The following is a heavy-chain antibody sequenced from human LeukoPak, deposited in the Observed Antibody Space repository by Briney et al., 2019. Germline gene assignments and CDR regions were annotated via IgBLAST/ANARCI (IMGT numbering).Heavy chain of an antibody. J-gene: IGHJ5*02. Sequence: SQTLSLTCAISGDSVSSNSATWNWIRQSPSRGLEWLGRTYYRSKWYNDYAESVKSRITINPDTSKNQFSLQLNSVTPEDTAVYYCANSRPEPLLYWFQPWGQGTLVTVSS. CDR3: ANSRPEPLLYWFQP. CDR1: GDSVSSNSAT. D-gene: IGHD1-14*01. CDR2: TYYRSKWYN. V-gene: IGHV6-1*01.